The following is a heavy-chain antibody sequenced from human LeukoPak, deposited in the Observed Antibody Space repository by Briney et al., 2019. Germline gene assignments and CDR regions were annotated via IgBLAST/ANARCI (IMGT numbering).Heavy chain of an antibody. J-gene: IGHJ4*02. V-gene: IGHV4-4*02. Sequence: SETLSLTCGVSGGSITSTNYWTWVRQPPGKGLEWIGEVNLQGSNNYTPSLMGRVAISVDMSENHISLQLTSVTAADTAVYYCAREGGPYRPLDYSGQGTLVTVSS. CDR2: VNLQGSN. CDR1: GGSITSTNY. CDR3: AREGGPYRPLDY.